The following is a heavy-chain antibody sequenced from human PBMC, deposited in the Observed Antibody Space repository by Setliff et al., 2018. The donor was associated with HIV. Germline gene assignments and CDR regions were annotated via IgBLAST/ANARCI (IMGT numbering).Heavy chain of an antibody. CDR1: GGSISSSSYY. D-gene: IGHD3-10*01. CDR3: ARKGVDLYFGVDAFDM. J-gene: IGHJ3*02. V-gene: IGHV4-39*01. Sequence: PSETLSLTCTVSGGSISSSSYYWGWIRQPPGKGLEWIGSIYYSGITYYNPSLKSRVTISVDTSKNQFSLKLTSVTAADTSVYYCARKGVDLYFGVDAFDMWGQGTMVTVSS. CDR2: IYYSGIT.